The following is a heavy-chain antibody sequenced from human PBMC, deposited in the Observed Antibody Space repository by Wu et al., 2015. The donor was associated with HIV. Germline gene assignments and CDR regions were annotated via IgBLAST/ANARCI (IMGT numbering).Heavy chain of an antibody. CDR1: GYTLTELS. D-gene: IGHD5-24*01. J-gene: IGHJ4*02. V-gene: IGHV1-69*13. Sequence: QVQLVQSGAEVKKPGASVKVSCKVSGYTLTELSMHWVRQAPGKGLEWMGGIIPIFGTANYAQKFQGRVTITADESTSTAYMELSSLRSEDTAVYYCAREREMARYFDYWGQGTLVTVSS. CDR3: AREREMARYFDY. CDR2: IIPIFGTA.